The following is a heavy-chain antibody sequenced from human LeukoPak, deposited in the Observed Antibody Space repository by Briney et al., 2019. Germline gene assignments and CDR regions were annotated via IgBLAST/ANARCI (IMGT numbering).Heavy chain of an antibody. CDR1: GYTFTGYY. Sequence: GASAKVSCKASGYTFTGYYMHWVRQAPGQGLEWMGWINPDSGGTDYAQKFQGRVTMTRDTSISTAYMELSRLRSDDTAVYYCACKNRNGAINYWGQGTLVTVSS. V-gene: IGHV1-2*02. CDR2: INPDSGGT. D-gene: IGHD1-1*01. CDR3: ACKNRNGAINY. J-gene: IGHJ4*02.